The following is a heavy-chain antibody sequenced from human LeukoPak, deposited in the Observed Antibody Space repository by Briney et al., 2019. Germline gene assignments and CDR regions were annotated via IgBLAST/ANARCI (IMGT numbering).Heavy chain of an antibody. CDR3: ARATGISATGQEDWFDP. J-gene: IGHJ5*02. CDR1: GFTFSSYN. D-gene: IGHD6-13*01. V-gene: IGHV3-48*01. CDR2: ISSGSTVI. Sequence: GGSLRLSCAASGFTFSSYNMNWVRQTPGKGLEWVSYISSGSTVIHYAGSVKGRFTISRDSAKNSLYLQMNSLRVEDTAVYYCARATGISATGQEDWFDPWGQGTLVTVSS.